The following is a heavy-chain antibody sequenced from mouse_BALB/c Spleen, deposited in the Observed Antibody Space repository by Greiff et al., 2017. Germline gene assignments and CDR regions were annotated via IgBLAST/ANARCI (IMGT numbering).Heavy chain of an antibody. CDR1: GFTFSDYG. CDR2: ISNLAYSI. CDR3: AREGYGN. V-gene: IGHV5-15*02. J-gene: IGHJ3*02. Sequence: EVHLVESGGGLVQPGGSRKLSCAASGFTFSDYGMAWVRQAPGKGPEWVAFISNLAYSIYYADTVTGRFTISRENAKNTLYLEMSSLRSEDTAMYYCAREGYGNWGQGTLVTVSA.